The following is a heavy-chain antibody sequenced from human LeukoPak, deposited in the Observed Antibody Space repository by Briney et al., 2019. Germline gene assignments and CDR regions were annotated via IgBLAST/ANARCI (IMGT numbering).Heavy chain of an antibody. CDR3: ARGVSLLS. J-gene: IGHJ4*02. Sequence: SQTLSLTCTVSGGSISSSSYYWGWIRQPPGKGLEWIGSIYYSGSTYYNPSLKSRVTISVDTSKNQFSLKLSSVTAADTAVYYCARGVSLLSWGQGTLVTVSS. V-gene: IGHV4-39*07. CDR1: GGSISSSSYY. CDR2: IYYSGST.